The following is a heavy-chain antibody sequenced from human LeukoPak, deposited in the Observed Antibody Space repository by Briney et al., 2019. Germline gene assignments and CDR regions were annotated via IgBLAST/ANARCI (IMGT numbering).Heavy chain of an antibody. CDR1: GGSISSGDYY. V-gene: IGHV4-30-4*01. J-gene: IGHJ5*02. CDR2: TCYSRST. Sequence: SQTLSLTCTVSGGSISSGDYYWSWIRQPPGKGLEWIGYTCYSRSTYYNPSLKNRVSISVDTSKNQFSLNLSSVTAADTAVYYCARPYYYDSRIDPWGQGTLVTVSS. D-gene: IGHD3-22*01. CDR3: ARPYYYDSRIDP.